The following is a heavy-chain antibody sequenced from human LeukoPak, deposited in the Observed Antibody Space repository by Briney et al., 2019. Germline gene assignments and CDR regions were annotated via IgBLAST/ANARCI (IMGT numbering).Heavy chain of an antibody. CDR1: GYSISSGYY. J-gene: IGHJ4*02. V-gene: IGHV4-38-2*02. CDR3: AREYSGSYSTY. Sequence: SGTLSLTCAVSGYSISSGYYWGWIRQAPGKGLEWIGSIYHSGSTYYNPSLKSRVTISVVTSKNQFSLRLTSVTAADTAVYYCAREYSGSYSTYWGQGTLVTVSS. D-gene: IGHD1-26*01. CDR2: IYHSGST.